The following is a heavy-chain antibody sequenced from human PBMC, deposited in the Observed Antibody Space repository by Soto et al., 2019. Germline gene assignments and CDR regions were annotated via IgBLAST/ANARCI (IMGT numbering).Heavy chain of an antibody. J-gene: IGHJ4*02. Sequence: ASVKVSFKASCYTFTSYGISWVRQAPGQGLEWMGWISAYNGNTNYAQKLQGRVTMTTDTSTSTAYMELRSPRSDDTAVYYCARDSSSSGNDYWGQGTLVTVSS. V-gene: IGHV1-18*04. CDR1: CYTFTSYG. D-gene: IGHD6-6*01. CDR3: ARDSSSSGNDY. CDR2: ISAYNGNT.